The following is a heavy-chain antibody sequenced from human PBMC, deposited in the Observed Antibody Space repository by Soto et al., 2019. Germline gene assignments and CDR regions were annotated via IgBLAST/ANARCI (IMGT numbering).Heavy chain of an antibody. Sequence: SETLSLTCTVSCGSISSGGYYWSWIRQHPGKGLEWIGYIYYSGSTYYNPSLKSRVTISVDTSKNQFSLKLSSVTAADTAVYYCARESPSGNWFDPWGQGTLVTVSS. CDR1: CGSISSGGYY. CDR3: ARESPSGNWFDP. V-gene: IGHV4-31*03. CDR2: IYYSGST. J-gene: IGHJ5*02.